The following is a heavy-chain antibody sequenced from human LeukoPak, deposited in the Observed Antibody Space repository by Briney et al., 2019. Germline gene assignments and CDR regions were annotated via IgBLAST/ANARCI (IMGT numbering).Heavy chain of an antibody. D-gene: IGHD6-6*01. CDR1: GYSFTGYY. V-gene: IGHV1-2*06. Sequence: GASVKVSCKASGYSFTGYYIHWVRQAPGHGPEWMGRINPNSGGTNYAQNFQARITMTRDTSISTAYMEVRGLTSDDTAIFYCLRYNPSSQYLDYWGQGTLVTVSS. J-gene: IGHJ4*02. CDR2: INPNSGGT. CDR3: LRYNPSSQYLDY.